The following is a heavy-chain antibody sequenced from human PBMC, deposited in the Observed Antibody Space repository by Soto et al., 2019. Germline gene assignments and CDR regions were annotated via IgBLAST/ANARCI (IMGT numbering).Heavy chain of an antibody. D-gene: IGHD2-2*01. Sequence: QVQLVESGGGVVQPGRSLRLSCAASGFTFSSYGMHWVRQAPGKGLEWVAVIWYDGSNKYYADSVKGRFTISRDNSKNSLYLQMNGLRAEDTAVYYCARLIVVVPAAMWGGAFDIWGQGTMVTVSS. CDR1: GFTFSSYG. CDR3: ARLIVVVPAAMWGGAFDI. J-gene: IGHJ3*02. CDR2: IWYDGSNK. V-gene: IGHV3-33*01.